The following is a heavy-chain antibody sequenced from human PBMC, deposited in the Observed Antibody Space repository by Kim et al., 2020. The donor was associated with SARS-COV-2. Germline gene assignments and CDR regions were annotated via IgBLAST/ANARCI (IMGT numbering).Heavy chain of an antibody. CDR1: GGSISSSSYY. D-gene: IGHD3-10*01. CDR3: AITGPPFAPRGPNYYYYGMDV. V-gene: IGHV4-39*01. J-gene: IGHJ6*02. Sequence: SETLSLTCTVSGGSISSSSYYWGWIRQPPGKGLEWIGSIYYSGSTYYNPSLKSRVTISVDTSKNQFSLKLSSVTAADTAVYYCAITGPPFAPRGPNYYYYGMDVWGQGTTVTVSS. CDR2: IYYSGST.